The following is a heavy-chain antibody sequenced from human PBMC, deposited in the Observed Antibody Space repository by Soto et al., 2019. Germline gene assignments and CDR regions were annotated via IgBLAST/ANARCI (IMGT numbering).Heavy chain of an antibody. CDR2: INHSGST. CDR3: ARGGILIRFLEWLPPAAEMAFDY. Sequence: PSETLSLTCAVYGGSFSGYYWSWIRQPPGKGLEWIGGINHSGSTNYNPSLKSRVTISVDTSKNQFSLKLSSVTAADTAVYYCARGGILIRFLEWLPPAAEMAFDYWGQGTLVTVSS. V-gene: IGHV4-34*01. CDR1: GGSFSGYY. J-gene: IGHJ4*02. D-gene: IGHD3-3*01.